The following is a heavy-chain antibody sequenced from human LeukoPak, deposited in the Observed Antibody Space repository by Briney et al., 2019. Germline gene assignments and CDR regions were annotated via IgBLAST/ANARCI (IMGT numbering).Heavy chain of an antibody. CDR1: GGTFSSYA. D-gene: IGHD1-26*01. J-gene: IGHJ4*02. CDR3: ARGSGSYTFDY. Sequence: AASVKVSCKASGGTFSSYAISWVRQAPGQGLEWMGGIIPIFGTANYAQKFKGRVTITTDESTSTAYMELSSLRSEDTAVYYCARGSGSYTFDYWGQGTLVTVSS. CDR2: IIPIFGTA. V-gene: IGHV1-69*05.